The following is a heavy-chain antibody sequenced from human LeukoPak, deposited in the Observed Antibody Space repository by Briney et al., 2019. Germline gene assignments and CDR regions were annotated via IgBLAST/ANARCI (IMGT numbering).Heavy chain of an antibody. Sequence: PGGSLRLPCAASGFTFSSYGMHWVRQAPGKGLEWVAVIWYDGSNKYYADSVKGRFTISRDNSKNSLYLQMNSLRAEDTAVYYCARDSGYDILTGSYAFDIWGQGTMVTVSS. V-gene: IGHV3-33*01. CDR1: GFTFSSYG. CDR2: IWYDGSNK. CDR3: ARDSGYDILTGSYAFDI. J-gene: IGHJ3*02. D-gene: IGHD3-9*01.